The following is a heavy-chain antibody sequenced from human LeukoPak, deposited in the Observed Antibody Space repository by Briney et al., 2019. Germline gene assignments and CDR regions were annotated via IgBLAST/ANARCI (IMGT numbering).Heavy chain of an antibody. D-gene: IGHD3-22*01. CDR1: GGTFSSYA. Sequence: GASVKVSCKASGGTFSSYAISWVRQAPGQGLEWMGGIIPIFGTANYAQKFQGRVTITADESTSTAYMELSSLRSEDTAVYYCAREPQRDYYDRSGYYLGWFDPWGQGTLVTVSS. CDR2: IIPIFGTA. V-gene: IGHV1-69*13. J-gene: IGHJ5*02. CDR3: AREPQRDYYDRSGYYLGWFDP.